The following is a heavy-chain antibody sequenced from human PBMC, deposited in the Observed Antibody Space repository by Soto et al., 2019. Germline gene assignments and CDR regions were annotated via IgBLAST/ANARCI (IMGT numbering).Heavy chain of an antibody. D-gene: IGHD1-1*01. Sequence: QVQLQQWGAGLLKPSETLSLTCAVYGGSLSGYYWTWIRRPPGKGLEWIGEIHHSGSINYNSSLKSRVTTSADTSKNQFFLKLSSVTAADTAVYYCSRGGDAYKAGNYWGQGTLVTVSS. CDR3: SRGGDAYKAGNY. CDR1: GGSLSGYY. J-gene: IGHJ4*02. CDR2: IHHSGSI. V-gene: IGHV4-34*01.